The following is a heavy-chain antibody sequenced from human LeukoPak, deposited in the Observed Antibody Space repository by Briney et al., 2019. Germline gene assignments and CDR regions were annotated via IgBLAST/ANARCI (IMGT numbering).Heavy chain of an antibody. CDR1: GGSFSGYY. CDR2: INHSGST. J-gene: IGHJ4*02. V-gene: IGHV4-34*01. D-gene: IGHD5-18*01. CDR3: ARGRYSYGYVKPYYFDY. Sequence: SETLSLTCAVYGGSFSGYYWSRIRQPPGKGLEWIGEINHSGSTNYNPSLKSRVTISVDTSKNQFSLKLSSVTAADTAVYYCARGRYSYGYVKPYYFDYWGQGTLVTVSS.